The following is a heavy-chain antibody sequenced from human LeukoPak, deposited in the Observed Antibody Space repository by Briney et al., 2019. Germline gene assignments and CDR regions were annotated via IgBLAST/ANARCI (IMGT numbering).Heavy chain of an antibody. V-gene: IGHV3-66*01. CDR3: AREGTPSGGYFDY. Sequence: PGGSLRLSCAASGFTVSSNYMSWVRQAPGKGLEWVSVVYSGGSTYYADSVKDRFSISRDNPKNTLSPQMISLRAEDTAVYYCAREGTPSGGYFDYWGQGTLVTVSS. CDR1: GFTVSSNY. CDR2: VYSGGST. D-gene: IGHD2-15*01. J-gene: IGHJ4*02.